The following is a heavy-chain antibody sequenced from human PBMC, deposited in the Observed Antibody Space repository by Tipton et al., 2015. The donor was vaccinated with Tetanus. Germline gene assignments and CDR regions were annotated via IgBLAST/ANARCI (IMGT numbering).Heavy chain of an antibody. Sequence: SLRLSCAASGFTFSIYGMSWARQAPGKGLEWVARIISSGGTTNYADSVKGRFTISRDNSKNTLYLQMISLRAEDTAVYSCARGMAEASNCGGDCYSDYWGQGTLVTVSS. CDR2: IISSGGTT. CDR3: ARGMAEASNCGGDCYSDY. J-gene: IGHJ4*02. D-gene: IGHD2-21*02. V-gene: IGHV3-23*01. CDR1: GFTFSIYG.